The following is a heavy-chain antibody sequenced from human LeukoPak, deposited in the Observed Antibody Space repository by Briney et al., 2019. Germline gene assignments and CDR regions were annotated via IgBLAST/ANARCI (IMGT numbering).Heavy chain of an antibody. Sequence: ASVKVSCKASGYSFTGHYMHWVRQAPGQGLEWMGIINPSGGSTSYAQKFQGRVTMTRDMSTSTVYMELSSLRSEDTAVYYCARDLRQWLVQTNWFDPWGQGTLVTVSS. CDR3: ARDLRQWLVQTNWFDP. CDR2: INPSGGST. D-gene: IGHD6-19*01. V-gene: IGHV1-46*01. CDR1: GYSFTGHY. J-gene: IGHJ5*02.